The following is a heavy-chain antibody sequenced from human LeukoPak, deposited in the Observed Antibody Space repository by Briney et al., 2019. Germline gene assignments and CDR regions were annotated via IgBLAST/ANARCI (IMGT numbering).Heavy chain of an antibody. CDR2: IYHSGST. CDR1: GGSISSSNW. J-gene: IGHJ4*02. CDR3: ASTCSSTSCLGDYFDY. D-gene: IGHD2-2*01. V-gene: IGHV4-4*02. Sequence: SETLSLTCAVSGGSISSSNWWSWVRQPPGKGLEWIGEIYHSGSTNYNPSLKSRVTISVDKSKNQFSLKLSSVTAADTAVYYCASTCSSTSCLGDYFDYWGQGTLVTVSS.